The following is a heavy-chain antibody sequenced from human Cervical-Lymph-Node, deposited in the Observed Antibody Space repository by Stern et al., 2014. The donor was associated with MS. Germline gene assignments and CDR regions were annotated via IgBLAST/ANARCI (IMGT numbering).Heavy chain of an antibody. J-gene: IGHJ3*01. CDR3: ARHDASGWARAADAFKF. V-gene: IGHV5-51*01. D-gene: IGHD6-19*01. Sequence: VQLVQSGAEVKKPGESLKISCKASGYSFSSFWIGWVRQMPGRGLEWMGIIYPGTSSFRYSPSFQGQFTISADRAISTAYLQWSSLKASDTATYYCARHDASGWARAADAFKFWGQGTAVTVSS. CDR2: IYPGTSSF. CDR1: GYSFSSFW.